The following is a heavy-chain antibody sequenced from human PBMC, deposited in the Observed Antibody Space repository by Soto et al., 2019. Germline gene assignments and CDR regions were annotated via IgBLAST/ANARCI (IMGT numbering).Heavy chain of an antibody. CDR1: GFSFRMYA. J-gene: IGHJ4*02. CDR3: AKDFYSDTSGYLRPKYSDF. D-gene: IGHD3-22*01. CDR2: ISGSGGST. Sequence: EVQLLESGGGLGQPGGSLRLSCAGSGFSFRMYAMSWVRLAPGKGLEWVSGISGSGGSTYYADSVKGRFSISRDNSRNTVFLQMSSLRGEDTGIYYCAKDFYSDTSGYLRPKYSDFWGQGTRVTVSS. V-gene: IGHV3-23*01.